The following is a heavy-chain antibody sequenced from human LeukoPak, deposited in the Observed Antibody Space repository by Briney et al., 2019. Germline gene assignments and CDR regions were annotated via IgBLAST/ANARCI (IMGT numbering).Heavy chain of an antibody. CDR3: AKVGGGDFWSGYMDV. CDR1: GFTFSSYG. CDR2: ISSSSSTI. D-gene: IGHD3-3*01. J-gene: IGHJ6*03. V-gene: IGHV3-48*01. Sequence: GGSLRLSCAASGFTFSSYGMNWVRQAPGKGLEWVSYISSSSSTIYYADSVKGRFTISRDNAKNSLYLQMNSLRAEDTAVYYCAKVGGGDFWSGYMDVWGKGTTVTVSS.